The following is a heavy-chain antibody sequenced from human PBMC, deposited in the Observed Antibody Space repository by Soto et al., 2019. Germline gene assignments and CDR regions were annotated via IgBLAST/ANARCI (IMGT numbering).Heavy chain of an antibody. CDR1: GFTFSSYG. D-gene: IGHD6-13*01. J-gene: IGHJ5*02. V-gene: IGHV3-30*18. CDR2: ISYDGSNK. CDR3: AKDSYSSSWYWFDP. Sequence: PGGSLRLSCAASGFTFSSYGMHWVRQAPGKGLEWVAVISYDGSNKYYADSVKGRFTISRDNSKNTLYLQMNSLRAEDTAVYYCAKDSYSSSWYWFDPWGQGTPVTVSS.